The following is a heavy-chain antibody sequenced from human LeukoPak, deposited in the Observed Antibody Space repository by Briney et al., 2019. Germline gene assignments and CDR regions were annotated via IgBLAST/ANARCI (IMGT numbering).Heavy chain of an antibody. CDR2: ISYDGSNK. V-gene: IGHV3-30*04. Sequence: GRSLRLSCAASGFTFSSYAMHWVRQAPGKGPEWVAVISYDGSNKYYADSVKGRFTISRDNSKNTLYLQVNSLRAEDTAVYYCARDPTRYDYVWGSALDYWGQGTLVTVSS. J-gene: IGHJ4*02. CDR3: ARDPTRYDYVWGSALDY. D-gene: IGHD3-16*01. CDR1: GFTFSSYA.